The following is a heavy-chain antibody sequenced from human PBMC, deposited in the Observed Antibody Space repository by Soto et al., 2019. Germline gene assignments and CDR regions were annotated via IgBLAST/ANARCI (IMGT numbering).Heavy chain of an antibody. Sequence: ASVKVSCKASGYTFASYAMHWVRQAPGQRLEWMGWINAGNGNTKYSQKFQGRVTITRDTSASTAYMELSSLRSEDTAAYYCARGIAARYYYHYGMDVWGQGTTVTFSS. J-gene: IGHJ6*02. CDR3: ARGIAARYYYHYGMDV. V-gene: IGHV1-3*01. CDR2: INAGNGNT. CDR1: GYTFASYA. D-gene: IGHD6-6*01.